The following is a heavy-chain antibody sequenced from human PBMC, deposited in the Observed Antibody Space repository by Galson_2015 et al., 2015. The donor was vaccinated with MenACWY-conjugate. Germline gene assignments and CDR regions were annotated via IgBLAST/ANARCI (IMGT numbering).Heavy chain of an antibody. Sequence: PALVKPTQTLTLTCTFSGFSLSTYEMCIYWVRQPPGKALEWLARIDWRDNKCYTTSLKTRLTISKDTSTNQVVLTMTNVDPVDTATYYCARMHIVLDATDAFEIWGQGTMVTVSS. V-gene: IGHV2-70*11. D-gene: IGHD3-22*01. CDR1: GFSLSTYEMC. CDR3: ARMHIVLDATDAFEI. J-gene: IGHJ3*02. CDR2: IDWRDNK.